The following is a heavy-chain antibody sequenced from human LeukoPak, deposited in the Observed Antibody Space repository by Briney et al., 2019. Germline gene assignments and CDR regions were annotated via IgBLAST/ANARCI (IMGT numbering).Heavy chain of an antibody. CDR3: ATQTITLVVVISPFDY. CDR2: IQDDGAKT. Sequence: GGSLRLSCAASGFTFNTYPMHWVRQAPGKGLEWVAHIQDDGAKTNYADSVRGRFTISRDNSRSTVYLQMNSLKPDDTAVYYCATQTITLVVVISPFDYWGQGALVTVSS. D-gene: IGHD3-22*01. CDR1: GFTFNTYP. J-gene: IGHJ4*02. V-gene: IGHV3-30*02.